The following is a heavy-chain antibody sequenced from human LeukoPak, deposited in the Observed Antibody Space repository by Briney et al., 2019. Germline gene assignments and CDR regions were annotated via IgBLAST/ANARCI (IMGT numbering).Heavy chain of an antibody. D-gene: IGHD3-10*01. J-gene: IGHJ4*02. CDR1: GFTFSSYS. CDR3: RFYYGSGSAWYFDY. CDR2: ISSSSSYI. Sequence: GGSLRLSCAASGFTFSSYSVNWVRQAPGKGLEWVSSISSSSSYIYYADSVKGRFTISRDNAKNSLYLQMNSLRAEDTAVYYCRFYYGSGSAWYFDYWGQGTLVTVSS. V-gene: IGHV3-21*01.